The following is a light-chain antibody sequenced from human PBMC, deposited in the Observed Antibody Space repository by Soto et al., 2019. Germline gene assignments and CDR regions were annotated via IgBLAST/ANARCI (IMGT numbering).Light chain of an antibody. CDR1: SSDVGAYNY. CDR3: TSFASSNTWV. Sequence: QSVLTQPPSASGSPGQSVTISCTGTSSDVGAYNYVSWYQQHAGKAPKLVIYEVTKRPSGVPDRFSGSKSANTASLTVSGLQAHDEADYYCTSFASSNTWVFGGGTKLTVL. J-gene: IGLJ3*02. CDR2: EVT. V-gene: IGLV2-8*01.